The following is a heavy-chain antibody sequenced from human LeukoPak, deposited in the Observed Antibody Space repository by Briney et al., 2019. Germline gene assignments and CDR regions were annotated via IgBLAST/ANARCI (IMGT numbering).Heavy chain of an antibody. CDR3: ASRTYCGGDCLYAFDI. CDR1: GYTFTSYY. V-gene: IGHV1-46*01. Sequence: ASVKVSCKASGYTFTSYYMHWVRQAPGQGPEWMGIIDPSGGSTSYAQKFQGRVTMTRDTSTSTVYMELSSLRSEDTAVYYCASRTYCGGDCLYAFDIWGQGTMVTVSS. J-gene: IGHJ3*02. CDR2: IDPSGGST. D-gene: IGHD2-21*02.